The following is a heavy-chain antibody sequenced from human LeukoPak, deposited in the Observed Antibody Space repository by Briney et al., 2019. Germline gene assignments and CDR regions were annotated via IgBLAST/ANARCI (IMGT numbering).Heavy chain of an antibody. CDR3: ANRGVGYKYTDV. J-gene: IGHJ6*03. Sequence: PGGSLRLSCAASGFTFSNYAMSWVRQAPGKGLEWISGITSNGDSTYYVDSVKGRFTISRDNPKNTLFLQMNSLRAEDTAVYYRANRGVGYKYTDVWGKGTTVTVSS. V-gene: IGHV3-23*01. CDR2: ITSNGDST. CDR1: GFTFSNYA.